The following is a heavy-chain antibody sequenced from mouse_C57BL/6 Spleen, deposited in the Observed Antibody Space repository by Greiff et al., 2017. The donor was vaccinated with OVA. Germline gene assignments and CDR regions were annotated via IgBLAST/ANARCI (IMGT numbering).Heavy chain of an antibody. CDR2: INPSSGYT. CDR1: GYTFTSYW. CDR3: ARGGRDAMDY. V-gene: IGHV1-7*01. J-gene: IGHJ4*01. D-gene: IGHD1-1*02. Sequence: QVQLQQSGAELAKPGASVKLSCKASGYTFTSYWMHWVKQRPGQGLEWIGYINPSSGYTKYNQKFKDKATSTADKSSSTAYMQLSSLTYEDSAVYYCARGGRDAMDYWGQGTSVTVSS.